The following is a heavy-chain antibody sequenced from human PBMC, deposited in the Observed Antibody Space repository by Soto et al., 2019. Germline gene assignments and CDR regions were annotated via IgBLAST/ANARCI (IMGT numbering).Heavy chain of an antibody. Sequence: SETLSLTCTVSGGSIRRGCYYWSWIRQHPGKGLERIGYIYYSGSTYYNPSLKSRVTISVDPSKNQFSLQLSSATAAGPAVYFCARTRRVRGVTSGSHDYWGQATLVTVSS. CDR1: GGSIRRGCYY. D-gene: IGHD3-10*01. J-gene: IGHJ4*02. V-gene: IGHV4-31*03. CDR2: IYYSGST. CDR3: ARTRRVRGVTSGSHDY.